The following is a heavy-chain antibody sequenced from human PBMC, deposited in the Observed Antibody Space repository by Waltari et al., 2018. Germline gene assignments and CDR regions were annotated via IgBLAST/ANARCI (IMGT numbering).Heavy chain of an antibody. CDR1: GIPVKSGFF. CDR3: VRRHWEAGYYRDQ. D-gene: IGHD3-9*01. J-gene: IGHJ4*02. V-gene: IGHV4-38-2*01. CDR2: LYHSGGT. Sequence: QVQLQESGPGLVNPSETLSLTCAVSGIPVKSGFFWGWIQQAPGVGPAWMGSLYHSGGTDDNPSLESRVTISRDTSKNQFSLKVRSVTAADTALYYCVRRHWEAGYYRDQWGPGTLVTVSS.